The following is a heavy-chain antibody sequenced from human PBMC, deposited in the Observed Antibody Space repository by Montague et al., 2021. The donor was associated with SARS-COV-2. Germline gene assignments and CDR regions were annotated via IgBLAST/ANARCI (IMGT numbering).Heavy chain of an antibody. D-gene: IGHD3-10*01. CDR2: VSGGVGNT. CDR3: AKGMDRMVQGIIIWKNGDYFDY. J-gene: IGHJ4*02. CDR1: GFTFSAYA. Sequence: SLRLSCAASGFTFSAYAVNWVRQAPGRGLDWVAGVSGGVGNTYYADSVKGRFTISRDNSKKALYLQLNTLRPEDTAVYYCAKGMDRMVQGIIIWKNGDYFDYWGQGTLVAVSS. V-gene: IGHV3-23*01.